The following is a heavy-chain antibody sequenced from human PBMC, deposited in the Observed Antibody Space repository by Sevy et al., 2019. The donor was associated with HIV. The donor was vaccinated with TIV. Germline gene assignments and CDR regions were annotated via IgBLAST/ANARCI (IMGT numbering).Heavy chain of an antibody. D-gene: IGHD2-15*01. V-gene: IGHV3-21*01. J-gene: IGHJ4*02. Sequence: GGSLRLSCAASGFTFSSYSMNWVRQAPGKGLEWVSSISSSSIYIYYAASVKGRFTISRENATNSLYLRMNSLRAEDTAVYYCARDPGFYCSGGSCYPRYYFDYWGQGTLVTVSS. CDR1: GFTFSSYS. CDR2: ISSSSIYI. CDR3: ARDPGFYCSGGSCYPRYYFDY.